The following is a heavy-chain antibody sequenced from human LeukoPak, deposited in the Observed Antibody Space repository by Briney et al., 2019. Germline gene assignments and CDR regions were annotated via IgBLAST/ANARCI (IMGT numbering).Heavy chain of an antibody. CDR3: ARDSCSGGSCYFYDPFDF. J-gene: IGHJ4*02. Sequence: SVKVSFKASGGTFSGYGVCWVRQAPGQGLEWMGGIIPIFGTTNVAPKFQGRVTITADESTGTAYMELSSLRSEDTAVYYCARDSCSGGSCYFYDPFDFWGQGTLVTVSS. CDR2: IIPIFGTT. CDR1: GGTFSGYG. V-gene: IGHV1-69*13. D-gene: IGHD2-15*01.